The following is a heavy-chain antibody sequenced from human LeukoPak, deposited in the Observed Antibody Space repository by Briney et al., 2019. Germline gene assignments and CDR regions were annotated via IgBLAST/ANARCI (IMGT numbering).Heavy chain of an antibody. CDR2: ISGSGGST. D-gene: IGHD6-19*01. J-gene: IGHJ4*02. V-gene: IGHV3-23*01. CDR3: ARPSGYSSGWDFDY. Sequence: QPGGSLRLSCAASGFTFSSYAMSWVRQAPGKGLEWVSAISGSGGSTYYADSVKGRFTISRDNSKNTLYLQMNSLRAEDTAVYYCARPSGYSSGWDFDYWGQGTLVTVSS. CDR1: GFTFSSYA.